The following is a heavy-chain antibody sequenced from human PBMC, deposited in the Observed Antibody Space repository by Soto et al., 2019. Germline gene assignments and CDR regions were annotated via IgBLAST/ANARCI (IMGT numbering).Heavy chain of an antibody. D-gene: IGHD2-21*01. Sequence: QVQLVQSGAEVKKPGASVKGSCKASGYTFTSHAMHWVRQAPGQRLEWMAWINSGNDNTKYSQRFQGRVTITRDTSASTGYMELSSLRSEDTAVYYCARDRDWAFDFWGQGTMVTVSS. J-gene: IGHJ3*01. CDR1: GYTFTSHA. CDR3: ARDRDWAFDF. CDR2: INSGNDNT. V-gene: IGHV1-3*01.